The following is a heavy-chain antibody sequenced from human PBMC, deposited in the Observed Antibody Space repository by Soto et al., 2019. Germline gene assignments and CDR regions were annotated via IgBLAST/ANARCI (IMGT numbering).Heavy chain of an antibody. CDR3: ARESGGATATLDYYYFYMDV. J-gene: IGHJ6*03. CDR1: GDSFNDYY. V-gene: IGHV1-2*02. Sequence: VQLVQSGAEVKKPGASVKVSCKTSGDSFNDYYIHWVRQAPGQGLEWMGWINPNGGGTKYAQKLQGRVTATRDTSIRTVYMELSSLRSGDTAVYYCARESGGATATLDYYYFYMDVWGKGTTVTVSS. D-gene: IGHD5-12*01. CDR2: INPNGGGT.